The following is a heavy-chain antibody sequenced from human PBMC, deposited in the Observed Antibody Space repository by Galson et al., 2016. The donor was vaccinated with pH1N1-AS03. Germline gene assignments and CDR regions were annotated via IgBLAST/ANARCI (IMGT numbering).Heavy chain of an antibody. CDR3: ARDALLSLPGGSDY. CDR2: VSNDGNNK. V-gene: IGHV3-30*04. D-gene: IGHD2/OR15-2a*01. CDR1: GFHLNDYA. J-gene: IGHJ4*02. Sequence: SLRLSCAVSGFHLNDYAMHWVRQAPGKGLEWMAAVSNDGNNKWYADSVKGRFTISRDNSKNTLYLQVNSVRAEDTAVYYCARDALLSLPGGSDYWGQGTLVAVSS.